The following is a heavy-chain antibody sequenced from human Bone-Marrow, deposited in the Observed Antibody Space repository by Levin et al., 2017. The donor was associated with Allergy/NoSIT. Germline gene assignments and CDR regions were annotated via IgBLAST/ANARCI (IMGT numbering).Heavy chain of an antibody. V-gene: IGHV2-5*02. CDR1: GFSLSTNGVA. CDR2: IYWDDDT. CDR3: ALSPPSSAWFRYFEN. D-gene: IGHD6-13*01. J-gene: IGHJ1*01. Sequence: SGPTLVKPTQTLTLTCSFSGFSLSTNGVAVAWIRPPPGKAPEWLALIYWDDDTRYSSSLKNRLTIARDTSSNRVVLTMTNMDPMDTATYYCALSPPSSAWFRYFENWGQGTLVTVSS.